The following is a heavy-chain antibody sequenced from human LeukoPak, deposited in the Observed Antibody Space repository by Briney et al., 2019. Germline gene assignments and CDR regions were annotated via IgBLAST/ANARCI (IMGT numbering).Heavy chain of an antibody. CDR1: GYSISSGYY. V-gene: IGHV4-38-2*02. CDR3: ARIGYSGSRDAFDI. Sequence: SETLSLTCTVSGYSISSGYYWGWIRQPPGKGLEWIGSIYHSGSTYYNPSLKSRVTISVDTSKNQFSLKLGSVTAADTAVYYCARIGYSGSRDAFDIWGQGTMVTVSS. J-gene: IGHJ3*02. D-gene: IGHD1-26*01. CDR2: IYHSGST.